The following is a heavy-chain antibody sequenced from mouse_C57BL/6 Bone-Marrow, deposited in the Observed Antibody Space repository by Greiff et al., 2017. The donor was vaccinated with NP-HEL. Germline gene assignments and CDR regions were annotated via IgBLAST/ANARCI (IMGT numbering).Heavy chain of an antibody. CDR3: ARGDSYAMDY. V-gene: IGHV5-17*01. Sequence: EVQLKESGGGLVKPGGSLKLSCAASGFTFSDYGMHWVRQAPEKGLEWVAYISSGSSTIYYADTVKGRFTISRDNAKNTLFLQMTSLRSEDTAMYYCARGDSYAMDYWGQGTSVTVSS. CDR1: GFTFSDYG. J-gene: IGHJ4*01. CDR2: ISSGSSTI.